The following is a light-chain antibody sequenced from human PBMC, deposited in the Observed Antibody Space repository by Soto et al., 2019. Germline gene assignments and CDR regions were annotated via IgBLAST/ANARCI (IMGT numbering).Light chain of an antibody. Sequence: EIVLTQSPGTLSLSPGGRATLSCRASQSVYSSFLAWYQQKPGQAPRLLIYGASSRATGIPDRFSGSGSGRDFSLTINRLEPEDSAVYYCQQYGTSPPITFGQGTRLEI. CDR1: QSVYSSF. CDR3: QQYGTSPPIT. CDR2: GAS. J-gene: IGKJ5*01. V-gene: IGKV3-20*01.